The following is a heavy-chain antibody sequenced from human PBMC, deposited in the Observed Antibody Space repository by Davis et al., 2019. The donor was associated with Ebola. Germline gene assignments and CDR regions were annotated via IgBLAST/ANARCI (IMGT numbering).Heavy chain of an antibody. J-gene: IGHJ4*02. Sequence: PSETLSLTCAVYGGSFSGYYWSWIRQPPGKGLEWIGEINHSGSTNYNPSLKSRVTISVDTSKNQFSLKLSSVTAADTAVYYCARGDIVVVVALDYWGQGTLVTVSS. CDR1: GGSFSGYY. CDR2: INHSGST. V-gene: IGHV4-34*01. CDR3: ARGDIVVVVALDY. D-gene: IGHD2-15*01.